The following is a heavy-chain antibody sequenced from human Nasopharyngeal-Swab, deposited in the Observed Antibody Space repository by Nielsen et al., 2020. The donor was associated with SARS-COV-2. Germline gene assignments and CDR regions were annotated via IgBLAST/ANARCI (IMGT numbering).Heavy chain of an antibody. V-gene: IGHV1-69*13. Sequence: SVKVSCKASGGTFSNSAISWVRQAPGQGLEWMGGIIPLFNKRNYGQKFQGRVTITADESTSTAYMELSSLISEDTAVYYCATGVLNYYYDDSGYYYYFDDWGQGTLVTVSS. CDR1: GGTFSNSA. J-gene: IGHJ4*02. CDR2: IIPLFNKR. CDR3: ATGVLNYYYDDSGYYYYFDD. D-gene: IGHD3-22*01.